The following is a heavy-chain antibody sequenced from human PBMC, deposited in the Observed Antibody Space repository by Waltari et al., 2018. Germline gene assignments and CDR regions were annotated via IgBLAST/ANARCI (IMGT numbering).Heavy chain of an antibody. Sequence: QVQLVQSGAEVKKPGSSVKVSCKASGGTFSSYAISWVRQAPGQGLEWMGGIIPIFGTANYAQKFQGRVTITADESTSTAYMELSSLRSEDTAVYYCASYYYDGSGYSLPFYYFDYWGQGTLVTVSS. V-gene: IGHV1-69*13. D-gene: IGHD3-22*01. J-gene: IGHJ4*02. CDR2: IIPIFGTA. CDR3: ASYYYDGSGYSLPFYYFDY. CDR1: GGTFSSYA.